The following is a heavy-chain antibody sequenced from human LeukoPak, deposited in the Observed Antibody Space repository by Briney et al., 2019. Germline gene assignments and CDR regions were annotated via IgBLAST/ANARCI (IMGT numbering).Heavy chain of an antibody. CDR2: INHSGST. J-gene: IGHJ4*02. D-gene: IGHD3-22*01. CDR3: ARDGYDSSGYAY. CDR1: GGSFSGYY. V-gene: IGHV4-34*01. Sequence: SETLSLTCAVYGGSFSGYYWSWIRQPPGKGLEWIGEINHSGSTNYNPSLKSRVTISVDTSKNQFPLKLSSVTAADTAVYYCARDGYDSSGYAYWGQGTLVTVSS.